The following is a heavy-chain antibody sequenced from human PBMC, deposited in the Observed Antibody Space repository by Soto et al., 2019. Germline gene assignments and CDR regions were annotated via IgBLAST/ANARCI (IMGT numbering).Heavy chain of an antibody. CDR1: GLTFSSYV. Sequence: GGSLRLSCSASGLTFSSYVMSWVRQATGKGLEWVSVISGSGGSTYYADPVKGRFTISRDNSKNTLYLQMNSLRAEDTAVYYCAKDQRITGYSYGGKHNWFEPWGQGTLVTVSA. CDR2: ISGSGGST. J-gene: IGHJ5*02. V-gene: IGHV3-23*01. D-gene: IGHD5-18*01. CDR3: AKDQRITGYSYGGKHNWFEP.